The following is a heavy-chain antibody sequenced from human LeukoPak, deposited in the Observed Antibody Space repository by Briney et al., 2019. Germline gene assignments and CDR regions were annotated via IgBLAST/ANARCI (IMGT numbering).Heavy chain of an antibody. CDR3: ARCGSTSCYGESRFDP. Sequence: GASVKVSCKASGYTFTGYYMHWVRQAPGQGLEWMGWINPNSGGTNYAQKFQGRVTMTRDTSISTAYMELSRLRSDDTAVYYCARCGSTSCYGESRFDPWGQGTLVTVSS. CDR1: GYTFTGYY. D-gene: IGHD2-2*01. V-gene: IGHV1-2*02. J-gene: IGHJ5*02. CDR2: INPNSGGT.